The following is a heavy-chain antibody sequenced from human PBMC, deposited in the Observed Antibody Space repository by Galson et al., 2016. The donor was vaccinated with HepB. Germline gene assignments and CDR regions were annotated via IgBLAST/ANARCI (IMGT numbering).Heavy chain of an antibody. Sequence: SLRLACAASGFTFGSYWMSWVRQAPGKGLEWVANVKRDGSERYYVDSVKGRFTISRDNAKNSLFLQMNSLRVEDTAVYYCARGANRGRPFDYWGQGTLVTVSS. V-gene: IGHV3-7*03. CDR3: ARGANRGRPFDY. CDR2: VKRDGSER. D-gene: IGHD3-10*01. J-gene: IGHJ4*02. CDR1: GFTFGSYW.